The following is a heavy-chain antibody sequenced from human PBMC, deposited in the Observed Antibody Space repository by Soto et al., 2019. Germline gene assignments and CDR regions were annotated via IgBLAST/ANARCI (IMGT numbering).Heavy chain of an antibody. CDR3: ARVSYYYDSSPYYYYYGMDV. J-gene: IGHJ6*02. CDR1: GDSVSSNSAA. D-gene: IGHD3-22*01. V-gene: IGHV6-1*01. Sequence: SQTLSLTCAISGDSVSSNSAAWNWIRQSPSRCLAWLGRTYYRSKWYNDYAVSVKSRITINPDTSKNQFSLQLNSMTPEDTAVYYCARVSYYYDSSPYYYYYGMDVWGQGTTVTVSS. CDR2: TYYRSKWYN.